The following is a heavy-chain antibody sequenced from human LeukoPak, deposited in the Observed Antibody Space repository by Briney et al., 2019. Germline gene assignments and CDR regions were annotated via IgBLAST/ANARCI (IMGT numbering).Heavy chain of an antibody. CDR1: GYTFTSYA. CDR2: INAGNGNT. V-gene: IGHV1-3*01. CDR3: AREGRGYVIDY. Sequence: ASVKVSCKASGYTFTSYAMRWVRQAPGQRLEWMGWINAGNGNTKYSQKFQGRVTITRDTSASTAYMELSSLRSEDTAVYYCAREGRGYVIDYWGQGTLVTVSS. J-gene: IGHJ4*02. D-gene: IGHD5-12*01.